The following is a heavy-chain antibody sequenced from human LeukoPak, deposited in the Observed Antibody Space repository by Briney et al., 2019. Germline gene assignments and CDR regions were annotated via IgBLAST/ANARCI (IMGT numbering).Heavy chain of an antibody. V-gene: IGHV3-74*01. J-gene: IGHJ5*02. CDR2: ISDDGTTT. CDR1: GFTFNLYW. CDR3: AGDSRYYYGSGSYQPYWFDP. Sequence: PGGSLRLSCAASGFTFNLYWIHWVRQAPGKGLEWLSRISDDGTTTNYADSVKGRFTISRDNAKNTLYLQMNSLRVDDTAVYYCAGDSRYYYGSGSYQPYWFDPWGQGTLVTVSS. D-gene: IGHD3-10*01.